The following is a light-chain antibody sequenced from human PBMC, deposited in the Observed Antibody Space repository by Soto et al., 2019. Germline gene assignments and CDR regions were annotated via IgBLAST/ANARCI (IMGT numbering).Light chain of an antibody. Sequence: QSALTQPASVSGSPGQSITISCTGTSSDVGGYNYVSWYQQHPGKAPKLMIYDVSNRPSGVSNRFSGSKYGNTASLTICGLQADDEADYYCSSYTSSSTVVFGGGTKLTVL. CDR2: DVS. J-gene: IGLJ2*01. CDR3: SSYTSSSTVV. CDR1: SSDVGGYNY. V-gene: IGLV2-14*01.